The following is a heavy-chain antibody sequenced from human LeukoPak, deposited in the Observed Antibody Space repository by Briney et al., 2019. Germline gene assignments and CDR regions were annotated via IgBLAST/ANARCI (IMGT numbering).Heavy chain of an antibody. CDR1: GYTFTSYD. CDR2: MNPNSGNT. J-gene: IGHJ5*02. Sequence: ASVKVSCKASGYTFTSYDINWVRQATGQGLEWMGWMNPNSGNTGYAQKFQGRVTMTRNTSISTAYMELSSLRSEDTAVYYCARDSRNQFDTYYYDSSGYFQEGTNWFDPWGQGTLVTVSS. CDR3: ARDSRNQFDTYYYDSSGYFQEGTNWFDP. D-gene: IGHD3-22*01. V-gene: IGHV1-8*01.